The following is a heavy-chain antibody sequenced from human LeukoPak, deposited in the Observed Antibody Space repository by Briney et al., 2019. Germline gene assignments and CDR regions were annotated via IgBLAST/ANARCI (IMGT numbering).Heavy chain of an antibody. V-gene: IGHV3-23*01. Sequence: PGRSLRLSCVVSGLRFRNYGMHWVRQAPGKGLEWVSAISGSGGSTNYADSVKGRVTVSRDNSKNTLYLQMNSLRAEDTAVYYCAKAPWTTVTTWPDYWGQGTLVTVSS. CDR2: ISGSGGST. CDR1: GLRFRNYG. D-gene: IGHD4-17*01. J-gene: IGHJ4*02. CDR3: AKAPWTTVTTWPDY.